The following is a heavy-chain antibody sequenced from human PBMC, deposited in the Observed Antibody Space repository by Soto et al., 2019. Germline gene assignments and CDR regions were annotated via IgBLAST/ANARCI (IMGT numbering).Heavy chain of an antibody. Sequence: DVQLVESGGGLVQPGGSLRLSCAASGFTLSDHYMDWVRQAPGKGLEWVGRSRDKVYSYTTEYAASVKGRFSVSRDDSQNSLYLQMNRLRTEDTAVYYCARTPQPGNRFHVWGQGTTVTVSS. V-gene: IGHV3-72*01. J-gene: IGHJ6*02. D-gene: IGHD1-1*01. CDR3: ARTPQPGNRFHV. CDR2: SRDKVYSYTT. CDR1: GFTLSDHY.